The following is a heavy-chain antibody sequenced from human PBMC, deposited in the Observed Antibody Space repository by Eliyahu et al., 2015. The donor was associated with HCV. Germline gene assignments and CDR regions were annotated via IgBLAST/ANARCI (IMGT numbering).Heavy chain of an antibody. D-gene: IGHD3-3*01. V-gene: IGHV3-72*01. CDR1: GFVFIDYF. J-gene: IGHJ6*02. Sequence: EVQLVESGGDLVRPGGSLRLSCEVSGFVFIDYFMDWVRQAPGKGLEWIGRTRNTADSYTTEYAASVKGRFTISRDDSKSSLYLQMNSLNTEDTAVYYCTRSSLTIFGVVTGYYGMDVWGRGTTVTVSS. CDR3: TRSSLTIFGVVTGYYGMDV. CDR2: TRNTADSYTT.